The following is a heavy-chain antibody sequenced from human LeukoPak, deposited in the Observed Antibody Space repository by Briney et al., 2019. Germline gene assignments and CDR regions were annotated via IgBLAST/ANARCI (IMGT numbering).Heavy chain of an antibody. CDR2: ISAYNGNT. J-gene: IGHJ4*02. Sequence: GASVKVSCKASGYTFTNFGISWVRQAPGQGLEWMGWISAYNGNTNYAQRLQGRVTITRDTSADTAYMELSSLRSEDTAVYYCARLKYCTTGVCYAGFDYWGQGPLVTVSS. V-gene: IGHV1-18*01. CDR3: ARLKYCTTGVCYAGFDY. CDR1: GYTFTNFG. D-gene: IGHD2-8*01.